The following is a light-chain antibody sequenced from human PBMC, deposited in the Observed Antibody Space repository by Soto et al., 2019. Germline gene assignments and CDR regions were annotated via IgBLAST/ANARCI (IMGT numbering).Light chain of an antibody. CDR3: TSYTRDTALV. J-gene: IGLJ1*01. CDR2: EVS. CDR1: SSDVGTYNY. V-gene: IGLV2-14*01. Sequence: QSALTQPASVSGSPGQSVTISCTGTSSDVGTYNYVPWYQHHPGKAPKLIIYEVSNRPSGVSNRFSGSKSGSTASLTISGLQAEDEADYHCTSYTRDTALVFGTGTKVTVL.